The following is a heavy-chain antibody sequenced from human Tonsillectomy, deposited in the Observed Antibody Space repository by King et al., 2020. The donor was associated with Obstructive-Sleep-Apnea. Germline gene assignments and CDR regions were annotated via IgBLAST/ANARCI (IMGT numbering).Heavy chain of an antibody. J-gene: IGHJ4*02. CDR1: GYSFTSYF. V-gene: IGHV5-10-1*03. CDR3: AKEYSSSWSVDY. D-gene: IGHD6-13*01. Sequence: EWQLVQSGAEVKKPGESLRISCKGSGYSFTSYFITWVRQTPGKGLEWMGRIDPSDSFTNYSPSFQGHVTISVDKSISAAYLQWSSLKASDTAMYYCAKEYSSSWSVDYWGQGTLVTVSS. CDR2: IDPSDSFT.